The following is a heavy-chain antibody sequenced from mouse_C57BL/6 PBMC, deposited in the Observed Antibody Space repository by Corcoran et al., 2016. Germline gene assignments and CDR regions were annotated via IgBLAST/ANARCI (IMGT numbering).Heavy chain of an antibody. D-gene: IGHD1-1*01. CDR1: GYTFTSYG. CDR3: ARLTLSSYGSSYDYYAMDY. V-gene: IGHV1-81*01. J-gene: IGHJ4*01. Sequence: QVQLQQSGAELARPGASVKLSCKASGYTFTSYGISWVKQRTGQGLEWTGEIYPRSGNTYYNEKFKGKATLTADKSSSTAYMELRSLTSEDSAVYFCARLTLSSYGSSYDYYAMDYWGQGTSVTVSS. CDR2: IYPRSGNT.